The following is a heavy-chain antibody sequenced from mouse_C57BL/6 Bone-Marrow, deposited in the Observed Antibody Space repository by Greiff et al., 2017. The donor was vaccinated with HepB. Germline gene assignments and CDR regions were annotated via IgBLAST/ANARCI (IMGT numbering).Heavy chain of an antibody. CDR3: ARGRAYYGSSYYAMDY. V-gene: IGHV1-55*01. CDR1: GYTFTSYW. Sequence: VQLQQPGAELVKPGASVKMSCKASGYTFTSYWITWVKQRPGQGLEWIGDIYPGSGSTNYNEKFKSKATLTVDPSSSTAFMQLSSLTSEDSAVYCCARGRAYYGSSYYAMDYWGQGTSVTVSS. CDR2: IYPGSGST. J-gene: IGHJ4*01. D-gene: IGHD1-1*01.